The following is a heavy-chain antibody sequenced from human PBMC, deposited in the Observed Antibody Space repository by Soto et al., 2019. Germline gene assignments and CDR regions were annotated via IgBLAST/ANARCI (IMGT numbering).Heavy chain of an antibody. CDR3: AKGGSYSRGYFDY. CDR1: GFTFSSYG. V-gene: IGHV3-30*18. D-gene: IGHD1-26*01. CDR2: ISYDGSKK. Sequence: QVQLVESGGGVVQPGRSLRLSCAASGFTFSSYGMHWVRQAPGKGLEWVAVISYDGSKKYYADSVKGRFTISRDNSKNTMYLQMTSLRAEDTAVYYCAKGGSYSRGYFDYWGQGTLVTVSS. J-gene: IGHJ4*02.